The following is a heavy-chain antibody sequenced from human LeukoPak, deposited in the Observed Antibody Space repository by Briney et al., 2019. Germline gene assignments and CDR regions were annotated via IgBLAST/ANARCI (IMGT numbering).Heavy chain of an antibody. V-gene: IGHV1-69*01. CDR1: GGTFSSYA. CDR3: VSPVGIAVAGTGGAFDI. CDR2: IIPIFGTA. D-gene: IGHD6-19*01. Sequence: SVKVSCKASGGTFSSYAISWVRQAPGQGLEWMGGIIPIFGTANYAQKFQGRVTITADESTSTAYMELSSLRSEDTAVYYCVSPVGIAVAGTGGAFDIWGQGTMVTVSS. J-gene: IGHJ3*02.